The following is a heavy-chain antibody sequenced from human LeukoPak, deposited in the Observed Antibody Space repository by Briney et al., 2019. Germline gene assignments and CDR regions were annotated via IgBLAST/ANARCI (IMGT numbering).Heavy chain of an antibody. CDR2: TRHDGSEK. Sequence: GGSLRLSCAASGFTFSSYWMTWVRQAPGQGLEWVANTRHDGSEKYYVASVEGRFTISRDDAKNSVSLQMNSVRAEDTAIYYCAFSNNFNYWGQGTLVTVSS. J-gene: IGHJ4*02. V-gene: IGHV3-7*01. CDR3: AFSNNFNY. CDR1: GFTFSSYW. D-gene: IGHD3-3*02.